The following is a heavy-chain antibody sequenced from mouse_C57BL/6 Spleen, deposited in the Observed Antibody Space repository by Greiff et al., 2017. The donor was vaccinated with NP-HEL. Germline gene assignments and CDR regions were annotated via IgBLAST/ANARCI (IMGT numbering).Heavy chain of an antibody. CDR3: ARGVPYYFDY. J-gene: IGHJ2*01. V-gene: IGHV1-63*01. CDR1: GYTFTNYW. CDR2: IYPGGGYT. Sequence: QVQLQQSGAELVRPGTSVKMSCKASGYTFTNYWIGWAKQRPGHGLEWIGDIYPGGGYTNYNEKFKGKATLTADKSSSTAYMQFSSLTSEDSAIYYCARGVPYYFDYWGQGTTLTVSS.